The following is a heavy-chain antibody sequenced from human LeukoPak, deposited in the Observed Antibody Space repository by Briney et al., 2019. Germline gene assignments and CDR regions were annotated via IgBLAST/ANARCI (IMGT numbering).Heavy chain of an antibody. CDR2: INHSGST. D-gene: IGHD3-10*01. J-gene: IGHJ5*02. V-gene: IGHV4-34*01. Sequence: SETLSLTCAVYGGSFSGYYWSWIRQPPGKGLEWIGEINHSGSTNYNPSLRSRVTISVDTSKNQFSLKLSSVTAADTAVYYCACGDDHYGSGSYYTWFDPWGQGTLATVSS. CDR3: ACGDDHYGSGSYYTWFDP. CDR1: GGSFSGYY.